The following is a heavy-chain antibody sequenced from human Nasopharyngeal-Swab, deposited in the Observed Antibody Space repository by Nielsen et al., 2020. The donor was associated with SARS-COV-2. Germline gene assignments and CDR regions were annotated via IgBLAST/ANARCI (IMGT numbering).Heavy chain of an antibody. CDR3: AQRREASTYYYFDL. V-gene: IGHV4-34*01. D-gene: IGHD1-26*01. CDR1: GGSLSGYQ. Sequence: SETLSLTCAVSGGSLSGYQWSWIRQPPGKGLEWIAEIKYRGIADYNPSLRSGVTVSLDTSQKQVSLRLTSMTAADTAVYYCAQRREASTYYYFDLWGRGTLVTVSS. J-gene: IGHJ2*01. CDR2: IKYRGIA.